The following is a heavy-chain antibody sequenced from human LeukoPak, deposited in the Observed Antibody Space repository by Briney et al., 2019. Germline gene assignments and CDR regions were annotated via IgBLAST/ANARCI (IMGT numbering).Heavy chain of an antibody. Sequence: SETLSLTCTVSGGSISSSSYYWGWIRQPPGKGLEWIGSIYYSGSTYYNPSLKSRVTISVDTSKNQFSLKLSSVTAADTAVYYCARGGRIQLWLLLRRSRYYYMDVWGKGTTVTVSS. CDR2: IYYSGST. J-gene: IGHJ6*03. D-gene: IGHD5-18*01. CDR3: ARGGRIQLWLLLRRSRYYYMDV. CDR1: GGSISSSSYY. V-gene: IGHV4-39*07.